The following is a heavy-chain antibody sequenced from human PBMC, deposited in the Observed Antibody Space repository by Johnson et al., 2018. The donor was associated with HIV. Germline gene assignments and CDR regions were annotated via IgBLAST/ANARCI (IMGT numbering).Heavy chain of an antibody. Sequence: VQLVESGGGLVQPGGSLRLSCAASGFTFSSYWMSWVRQAPGKGLEWVADIKQDGSEKFYVDSVKGRFTISRDNAKNSLYLQMNSLKTEDTAVYYCARDSSGYAGFDVWGQGTMVTVSS. V-gene: IGHV3-7*03. D-gene: IGHD3-22*01. CDR1: GFTFSSYW. CDR3: ARDSSGYAGFDV. J-gene: IGHJ3*01. CDR2: IKQDGSEK.